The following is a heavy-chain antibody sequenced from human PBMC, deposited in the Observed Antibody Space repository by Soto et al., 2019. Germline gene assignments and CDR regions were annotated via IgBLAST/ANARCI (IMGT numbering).Heavy chain of an antibody. V-gene: IGHV4-34*01. CDR2: INHSGST. Sequence: QVQLQQWGAGLLKPSETLSLTCAVYGGSFSGYYWSWLRQPPGQGLEWIGEINHSGSTNYNPSLKSRITISVDPSKMHLYLKLSSVTAADAAVYYCASAMVVAPRIDYWGQETLVTVS. J-gene: IGHJ4*02. CDR1: GGSFSGYY. D-gene: IGHD2-15*01. CDR3: ASAMVVAPRIDY.